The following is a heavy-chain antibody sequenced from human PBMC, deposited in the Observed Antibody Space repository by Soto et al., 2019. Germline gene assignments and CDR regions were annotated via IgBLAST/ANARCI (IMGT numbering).Heavy chain of an antibody. CDR3: ASAYCGDYCDVASFEY. V-gene: IGHV4-59*08. CDR1: GGSISSYY. D-gene: IGHD2-21*01. Sequence: QLQLQESGPGLVKPSETLSLTCSVSGGSISSYYWSWIRQPPGEGLEWIGHIYNSGTTNFNPSLTGRVAISVDTSKNQFSLKLSSVTAADTAVYYCASAYCGDYCDVASFEYWGQGTLVTVSS. J-gene: IGHJ4*02. CDR2: IYNSGTT.